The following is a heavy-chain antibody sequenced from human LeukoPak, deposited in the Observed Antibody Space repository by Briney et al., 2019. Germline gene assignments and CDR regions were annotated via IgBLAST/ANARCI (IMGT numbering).Heavy chain of an antibody. V-gene: IGHV3-53*01. D-gene: IGHD6-13*01. CDR1: GFPVGTNY. Sequence: PGGSLRLSCAASGFPVGTNYMSWVRQAPGKGPEWVSVIYSGGTTYYAESVKGRFTISRDNSKNTLFLQMNSLRAEDTAVYYCARKSIATSSGWAQFDSWGQGNLVIVSS. CDR3: ARKSIATSSGWAQFDS. J-gene: IGHJ4*02. CDR2: IYSGGTT.